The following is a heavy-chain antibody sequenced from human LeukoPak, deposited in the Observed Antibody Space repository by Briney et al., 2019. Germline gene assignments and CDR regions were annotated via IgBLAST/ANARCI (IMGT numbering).Heavy chain of an antibody. CDR3: ARSLRWSTTPFDY. CDR2: IYYSGST. V-gene: IGHV4-59*01. Sequence: SETLSLTCTVSGGSISSYYWSWIRQPPGKGLEWIGYIYYSGSTNYNPSLKSRVTISVDTSKNQFSLKLSSVTAADTAVYYCARSLRWSTTPFDYWGQGTLVTVSS. CDR1: GGSISSYY. J-gene: IGHJ4*02. D-gene: IGHD4-23*01.